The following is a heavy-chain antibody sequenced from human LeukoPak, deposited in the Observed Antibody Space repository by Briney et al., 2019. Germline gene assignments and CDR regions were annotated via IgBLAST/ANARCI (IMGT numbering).Heavy chain of an antibody. CDR3: ASVIEEASVGAFDI. CDR1: GYTVTGYY. CDR2: VNPNSGGT. V-gene: IGHV1-2*06. Sequence: GASVKVSCKASGYTVTGYYMHGVRQAAGQGLEWMGRVNPNSGGTNYAQKFQCRVTMTRATSISTAYMELSRLRSDDTAVYYCASVIEEASVGAFDIWGQGTMVTVSS. J-gene: IGHJ3*02. D-gene: IGHD1-26*01.